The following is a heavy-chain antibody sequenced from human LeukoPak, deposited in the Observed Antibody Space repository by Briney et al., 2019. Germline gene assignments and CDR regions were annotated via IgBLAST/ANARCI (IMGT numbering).Heavy chain of an antibody. CDR1: GFTFDDYA. CDR2: ISWNSGSI. V-gene: IGHV3-9*01. D-gene: IGHD6-13*01. J-gene: IGHJ4*02. Sequence: GRSLRLSCAASGFTFDDYAMHWVRQAPGKGLEWVSGISWNSGSIGYADSVKGRFTISRDNAKNSLYLQMNSLRAEDTAVYYCARDWTGYSSSWYGGVFDYWGQGTLITVSS. CDR3: ARDWTGYSSSWYGGVFDY.